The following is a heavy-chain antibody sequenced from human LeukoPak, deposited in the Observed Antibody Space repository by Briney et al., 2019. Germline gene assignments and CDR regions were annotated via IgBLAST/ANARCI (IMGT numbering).Heavy chain of an antibody. V-gene: IGHV1-69*13. CDR3: AVDCSSTSCYGPTHGDY. CDR2: IIPIFGTA. Sequence: SVKVSCKASGGTFSSYAISWVRQAPGQGLEWMGGIIPIFGTANYAQKFQGRVTITADESTSTACMELSSLRSEDTAVYYCAVDCSSTSCYGPTHGDYWGQGALVTVSS. J-gene: IGHJ4*02. CDR1: GGTFSSYA. D-gene: IGHD2-2*01.